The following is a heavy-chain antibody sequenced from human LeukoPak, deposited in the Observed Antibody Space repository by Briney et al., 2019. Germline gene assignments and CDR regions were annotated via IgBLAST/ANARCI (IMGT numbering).Heavy chain of an antibody. Sequence: SETLSLTCTVSGGSISSGGYYWSWIRQHPGKGLEWIGYIYYSGSTYYNPSLKSRVTISVDTSKNQFSLKLSSVTAADTAVYYSARWNYYGSGSSDYWGQGTLVTVSS. CDR2: IYYSGST. D-gene: IGHD3-10*01. CDR1: GGSISSGGYY. V-gene: IGHV4-31*03. CDR3: ARWNYYGSGSSDY. J-gene: IGHJ4*02.